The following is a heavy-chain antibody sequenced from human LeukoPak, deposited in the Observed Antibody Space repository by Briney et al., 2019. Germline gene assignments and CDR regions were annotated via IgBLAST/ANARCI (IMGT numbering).Heavy chain of an antibody. D-gene: IGHD3-9*01. CDR3: ARDQTYDILTGYSGNWFDP. CDR1: GYTFTGYY. CDR2: INPNSGGT. Sequence: ASVKVSCKASGYTFTGYYMHWVRQAPGQGLEWMGWINPNSGGTNYAQKFQGRVTMTRDTSISTAYMELSRLRSDDTAVYYCARDQTYDILTGYSGNWFDPWGQGTLVTVSS. J-gene: IGHJ5*02. V-gene: IGHV1-2*02.